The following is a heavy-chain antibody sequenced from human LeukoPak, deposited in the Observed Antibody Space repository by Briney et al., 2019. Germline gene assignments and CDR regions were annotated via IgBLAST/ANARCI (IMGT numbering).Heavy chain of an antibody. Sequence: GGSLRLSCAASGFTFSSYAMHWVRQAPGKGLEWVAVISYDGSNKYYADSVKGRFTISRDNSKNSLYLQMNSLRAEDTAVYYCARAYYGSGSYYVDYWGQGTLVIVSS. CDR3: ARAYYGSGSYYVDY. D-gene: IGHD3-10*01. V-gene: IGHV3-30*04. CDR2: ISYDGSNK. CDR1: GFTFSSYA. J-gene: IGHJ4*02.